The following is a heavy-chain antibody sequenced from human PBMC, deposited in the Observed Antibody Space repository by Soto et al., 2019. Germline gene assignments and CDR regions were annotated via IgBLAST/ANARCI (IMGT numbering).Heavy chain of an antibody. CDR3: ARHLHPTTGYCPSTSCYHVDS. V-gene: IGHV4-39*01. CDR1: GDSLSRSRYY. Sequence: SLTCTVSGDSLSRSRYYWGRVRHRQRKGLEWIGFIYYRGSTHSSPSLKSRVTISVDTSKNQFSLKLSSVTAADTAVYYCARHLHPTTGYCPSTSCYHVDSWGQGSLGTLSS. D-gene: IGHD2-2*01. J-gene: IGHJ4*02. CDR2: IYYRGST.